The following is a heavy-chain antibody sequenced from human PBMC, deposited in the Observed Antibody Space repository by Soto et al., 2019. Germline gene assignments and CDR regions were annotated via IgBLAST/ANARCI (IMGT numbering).Heavy chain of an antibody. Sequence: ASVKVSCKASGYTFTSYGISWVRQAPGQGLEWMGWISAYNGNTNYAQKLQGRVTMTTDTSTSTAYMELRSLRSDDTAVYYCARLEGLPRSYYYYGMDVWGQGTTVTVSS. CDR2: ISAYNGNT. CDR1: GYTFTSYG. CDR3: ARLEGLPRSYYYYGMDV. V-gene: IGHV1-18*01. D-gene: IGHD4-17*01. J-gene: IGHJ6*02.